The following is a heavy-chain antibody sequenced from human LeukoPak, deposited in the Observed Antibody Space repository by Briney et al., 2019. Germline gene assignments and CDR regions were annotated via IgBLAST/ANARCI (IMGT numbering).Heavy chain of an antibody. D-gene: IGHD1-1*01. Sequence: GGSLRLSCAASGFRFSDYSMHWVRQAPGERPMWVSRINTDGSVIDYADFVKGRFTMSRDNAQNTLSLQMTSLRVEDGAVYYCAREIIRYNHPLRSIGSWGDGTLVTVSS. CDR1: GFRFSDYS. CDR2: INTDGSVI. J-gene: IGHJ5*01. V-gene: IGHV3-74*01. CDR3: AREIIRYNHPLRSIGS.